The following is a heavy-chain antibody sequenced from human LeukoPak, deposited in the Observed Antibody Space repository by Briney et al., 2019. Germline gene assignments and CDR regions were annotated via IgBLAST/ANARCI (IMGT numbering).Heavy chain of an antibody. CDR1: GFTFSSYW. CDR3: ARVQWELRGVGSYFEY. D-gene: IGHD1-26*01. Sequence: GGSLRLSCVVSGFTFSSYWVSWVRQAPGKGLEWVANIKQDGSEKYYVGSVKGRFTMSRDNAKNSLYLQMNSLRAEDTAVYYCARVQWELRGVGSYFEYWGQGALVTVSS. V-gene: IGHV3-7*01. J-gene: IGHJ4*02. CDR2: IKQDGSEK.